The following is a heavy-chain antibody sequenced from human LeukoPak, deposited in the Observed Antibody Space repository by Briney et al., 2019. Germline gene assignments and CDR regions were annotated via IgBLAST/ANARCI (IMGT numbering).Heavy chain of an antibody. Sequence: GGSLRLSCTASGFTFGDYAMSWVRQAPGKGLEWVGFIRSKAYGGTTEYAASVKGRFTISRDDSKSIAYLQMNSLKTEDTAVYYCTRDGIVWYDSSGYYYYWDQGTLVTVSS. V-gene: IGHV3-49*04. CDR1: GFTFGDYA. CDR2: IRSKAYGGTT. D-gene: IGHD3-22*01. CDR3: TRDGIVWYDSSGYYYY. J-gene: IGHJ4*02.